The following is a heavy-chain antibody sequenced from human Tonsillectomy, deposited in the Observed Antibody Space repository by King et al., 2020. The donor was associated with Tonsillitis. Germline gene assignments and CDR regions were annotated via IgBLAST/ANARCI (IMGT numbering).Heavy chain of an antibody. J-gene: IGHJ6*03. V-gene: IGHV4-4*07. D-gene: IGHD6-19*01. CDR1: GGSISTYY. CDR2: IYSSGST. CDR3: AREVSSGLYTIYHHYYMNG. Sequence: QLQESGPGLVKPSETLSLTCTVSGGSISTYYWSWIRQPAGKGLEWIGRIYSSGSTNYNPSLKSRVTMSVATTKNQFSLKLNSVTAADTAVYYCAREVSSGLYTIYHHYYMNGWGKGTTVTVSS.